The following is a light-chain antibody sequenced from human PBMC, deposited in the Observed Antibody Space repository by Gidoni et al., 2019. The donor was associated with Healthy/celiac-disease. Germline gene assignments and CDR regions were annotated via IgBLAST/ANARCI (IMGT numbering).Light chain of an antibody. V-gene: IGKV3-11*01. CDR2: DAA. CDR3: QQRSNWPRGLT. CDR1: QSVSSY. Sequence: ELVLTQSPATLSLSPGERATLSCRASQSVSSYLAWYQQKPGQAPRLLIYDAANRATGIPARFSGSGSGTDFNLTISSLEPEDVAVYYCQQRSNWPRGLTFGGGTKVEIK. J-gene: IGKJ4*01.